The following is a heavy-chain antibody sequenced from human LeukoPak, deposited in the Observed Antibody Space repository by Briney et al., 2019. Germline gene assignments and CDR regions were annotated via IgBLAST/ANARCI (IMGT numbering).Heavy chain of an antibody. Sequence: PGGSLRLSCEASGXTFRSYGMHWVRQAPGKGLEWVAVIWYDGSKKYYADSVKGRFTISRDNSKNSLFLQMNSLRAEDTAIYYCARAQDYDSSGFVDAFDIWGQGTVVTVSS. CDR2: IWYDGSKK. CDR3: ARAQDYDSSGFVDAFDI. J-gene: IGHJ3*02. CDR1: GXTFRSYG. D-gene: IGHD3-22*01. V-gene: IGHV3-33*01.